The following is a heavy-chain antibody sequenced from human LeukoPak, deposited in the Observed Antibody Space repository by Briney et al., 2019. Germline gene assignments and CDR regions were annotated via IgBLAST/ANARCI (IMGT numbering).Heavy chain of an antibody. V-gene: IGHV4-30-2*01. J-gene: IGHJ4*02. Sequence: SETLSLTCAVSGGSSSGGYSCCWFRQPPRGNLLEFGYIYHSGSTYYNPSLKSRVTISVDRSKNQFSLKLSSVTAADTAVYYCAREDTAMVIFDYWGQGTLVTVSS. CDR1: GGSSSGGYS. CDR3: AREDTAMVIFDY. CDR2: IYHSGST. D-gene: IGHD5-18*01.